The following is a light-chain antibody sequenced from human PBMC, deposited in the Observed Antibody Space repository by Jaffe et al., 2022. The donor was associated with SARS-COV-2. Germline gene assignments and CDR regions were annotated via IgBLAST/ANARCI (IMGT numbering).Light chain of an antibody. Sequence: DIQMTQSPSSLSASLGDRVIITCQASQDVGTYLNWYQQKPGKAPKLLIYDASNLETGVPSRFIGSGSGTDFTFTISSLQPEDFATYYCQQYGNLLTFGGGTNVEIK. CDR2: DAS. CDR3: QQYGNLLT. J-gene: IGKJ4*01. CDR1: QDVGTY. V-gene: IGKV1-33*01.